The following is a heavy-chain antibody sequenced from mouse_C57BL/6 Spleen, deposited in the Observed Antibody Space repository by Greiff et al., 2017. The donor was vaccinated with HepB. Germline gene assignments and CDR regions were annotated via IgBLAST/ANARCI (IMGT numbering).Heavy chain of an antibody. Sequence: VQLQQSGPGLVKPSQSLSLTCSVTGYSITSGYYWNWIRQFPGNKLEWMGYISYDGSNNYNPSLKNRISITRDTSKNQFFLKLNSVTTEDTATYYCARDRTDGYYPWFAYWGQGTLVTVSA. CDR3: ARDRTDGYYPWFAY. J-gene: IGHJ3*01. CDR2: ISYDGSN. D-gene: IGHD2-3*01. V-gene: IGHV3-6*01. CDR1: GYSITSGYY.